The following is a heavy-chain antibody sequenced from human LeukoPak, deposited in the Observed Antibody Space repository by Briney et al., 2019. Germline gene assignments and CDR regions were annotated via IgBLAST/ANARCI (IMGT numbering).Heavy chain of an antibody. CDR3: ARDLLYYDILTGPDY. CDR2: ISAYNGNT. D-gene: IGHD3-9*01. J-gene: IGHJ4*02. CDR1: GYTFTSYG. V-gene: IGHV1-18*01. Sequence: ASVKVSCKASGYTFTSYGISWVRQAPGQGLEWMGWISAYNGNTNYAQKLQGRVTMTTDTSTSTAYMELRSLRSDDTAVYYCARDLLYYDILTGPDYWGQGTLVTVSS.